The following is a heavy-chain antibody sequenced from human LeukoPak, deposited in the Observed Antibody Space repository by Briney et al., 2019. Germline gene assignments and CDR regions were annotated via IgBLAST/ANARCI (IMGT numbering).Heavy chain of an antibody. CDR3: ARYNNYYYSGMDV. D-gene: IGHD5-24*01. J-gene: IGHJ6*02. Sequence: SGPTLVKPTQTLTLTCAFSGFSLTTRGVSVGWIRQPPGKALEWLALIYWNDDERHSPSLKSRLTITKDIFKNQVVLKMTNMDPVDTATYYCARYNNYYYSGMDVWGQGTTVTVSS. CDR1: GFSLTTRGVS. CDR2: IYWNDDE. V-gene: IGHV2-5*01.